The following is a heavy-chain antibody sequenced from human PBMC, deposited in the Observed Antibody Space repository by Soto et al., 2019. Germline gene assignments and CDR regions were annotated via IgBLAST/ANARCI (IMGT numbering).Heavy chain of an antibody. CDR1: GGSISTGGYY. D-gene: IGHD6-13*01. Sequence: PSVTLSLTCTVSGGSISTGGYYWSWLRQLPGKGLEWIGHIYYTVSTNYNPSLQRRVTLSVDSSKSHFSLNLNSVTAAHPAVYFCARVHNLSCSNWYRVGYFASWRQGTLVTVSS. CDR3: ARVHNLSCSNWYRVGYFAS. CDR2: IYYTVST. V-gene: IGHV4-31*03. J-gene: IGHJ4*02.